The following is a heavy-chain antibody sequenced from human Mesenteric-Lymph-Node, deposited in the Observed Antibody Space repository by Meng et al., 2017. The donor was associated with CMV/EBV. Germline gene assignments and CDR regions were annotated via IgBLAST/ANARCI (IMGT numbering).Heavy chain of an antibody. CDR3: AGHSSGYKY. J-gene: IGHJ4*02. Sequence: GESLKISCAASGFTFSTSWMSWVRQAPGKGLEWVANIKQDGSEKYYVDSVRGRFIISRDNAKNSLYLQMNSLRAEDTAVYYCAGHSSGYKYWGQGTLVTVSS. CDR1: GFTFSTSW. V-gene: IGHV3-7*01. D-gene: IGHD3-22*01. CDR2: IKQDGSEK.